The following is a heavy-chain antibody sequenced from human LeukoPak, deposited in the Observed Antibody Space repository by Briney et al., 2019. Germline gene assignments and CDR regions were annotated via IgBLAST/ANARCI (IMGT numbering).Heavy chain of an antibody. CDR3: ARDYYGSGSYYSRAYYFDY. Sequence: GGSLRHSCAASGFTFDDYGMSWVRQAPGKGLEWVSGINWNGGSTGYADSVKGRFTISRDNAKNSLYLQMNSLRAEDTALYYCARDYYGSGSYYSRAYYFDYWGQGTLVTVSS. D-gene: IGHD3-10*01. V-gene: IGHV3-20*04. J-gene: IGHJ4*02. CDR1: GFTFDDYG. CDR2: INWNGGST.